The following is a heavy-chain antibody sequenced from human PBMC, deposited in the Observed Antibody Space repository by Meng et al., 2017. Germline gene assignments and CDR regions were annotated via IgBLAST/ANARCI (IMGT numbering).Heavy chain of an antibody. Sequence: GESLKISCAASGFTFSSYWMHWVRQAPGKGLVWVSRINSDGSSTSYADSVKGRFTISRDNAKNTLYLQMNSLRAEDTALYYCARYPSTVAGPDYWGQGTLVTVSS. CDR3: ARYPSTVAGPDY. D-gene: IGHD6-19*01. CDR2: INSDGSST. J-gene: IGHJ4*02. V-gene: IGHV3-74*01. CDR1: GFTFSSYW.